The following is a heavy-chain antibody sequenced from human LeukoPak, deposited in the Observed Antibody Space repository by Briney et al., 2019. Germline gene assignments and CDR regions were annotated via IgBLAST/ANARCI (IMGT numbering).Heavy chain of an antibody. CDR1: GFILSDYY. Sequence: GGSLRLSCAASGFILSDYYMSWIRQAPGKGLEWVAYISTNDRTTYYADSVKGRFTISRDNAKNSLYLQMNSLRAEDTAVYYCAREAITMDYWGQGTLVTVSS. D-gene: IGHD3-3*01. J-gene: IGHJ4*02. CDR2: ISTNDRTT. V-gene: IGHV3-11*04. CDR3: AREAITMDY.